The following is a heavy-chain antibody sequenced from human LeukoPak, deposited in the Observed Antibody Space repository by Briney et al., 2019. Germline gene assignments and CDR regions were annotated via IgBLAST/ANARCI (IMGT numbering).Heavy chain of an antibody. CDR3: ARIGNYYDSSGYYQIGDAFDI. D-gene: IGHD3-22*01. V-gene: IGHV4-38-2*02. J-gene: IGHJ3*02. Sequence: SETLSLTCSVSGYSISSAYYWGWIRQPPGKGLEWIGSIYYSGSTYYNPSLKSRVTISVDTSKNQFSLKLSSVTAADTAVYYCARIGNYYDSSGYYQIGDAFDIWGQGTMVTVSS. CDR1: GYSISSAYY. CDR2: IYYSGST.